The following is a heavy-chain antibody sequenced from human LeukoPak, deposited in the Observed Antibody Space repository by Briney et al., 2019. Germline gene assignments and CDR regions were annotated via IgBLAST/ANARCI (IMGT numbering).Heavy chain of an antibody. CDR3: ARGSRGYSYGYLRGYNWFDP. V-gene: IGHV4-39*07. Sequence: NSSETLSLTCNVSGASMSNYYWVWIRQPPGKGLEWIGSIYHSGTTYSGSTYYNPSLKSRVTISLDTSKNQFSLKLSSVTAADTAVYYCARGSRGYSYGYLRGYNWFDPWGQGTLVTVSS. J-gene: IGHJ5*02. D-gene: IGHD5-18*01. CDR1: GASMSNYY. CDR2: IYHSGTTYSGST.